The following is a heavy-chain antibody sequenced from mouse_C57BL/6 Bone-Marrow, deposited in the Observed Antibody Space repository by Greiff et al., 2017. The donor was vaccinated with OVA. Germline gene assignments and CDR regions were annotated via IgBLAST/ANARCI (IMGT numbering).Heavy chain of an antibody. CDR2: ISSGSSTI. Sequence: EVQLVESGGGLVKPGGSLKLSCAASGFTFSDYGMHWVRQAPEKGLEWVAYISSGSSTIYYADTVKGRFTISRDNAKNTLFLQMTSLRSEDTAMYYCARGYSNYYYAMGYWGQGTSVTVSS. CDR3: ARGYSNYYYAMGY. CDR1: GFTFSDYG. D-gene: IGHD2-5*01. J-gene: IGHJ4*01. V-gene: IGHV5-17*01.